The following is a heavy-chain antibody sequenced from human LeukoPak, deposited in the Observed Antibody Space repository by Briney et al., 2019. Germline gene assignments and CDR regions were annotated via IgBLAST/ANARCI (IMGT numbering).Heavy chain of an antibody. V-gene: IGHV1-69*13. D-gene: IGHD3-22*01. Sequence: SVKVSCKTSGYTFTDYYMHWVRQAPGQGLEWMGGIIPIFGTANYAQKFQGRVTITADESTSTAYMELSSLRSEDTAVYYCAQSSGRRKEGQSYFDYWGQGTLVTVSS. CDR1: GYTFTDYY. CDR3: AQSSGRRKEGQSYFDY. CDR2: IIPIFGTA. J-gene: IGHJ4*02.